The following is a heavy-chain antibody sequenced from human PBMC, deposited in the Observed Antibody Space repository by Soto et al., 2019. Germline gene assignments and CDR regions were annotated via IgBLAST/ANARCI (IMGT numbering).Heavy chain of an antibody. D-gene: IGHD6-19*01. CDR3: ARVLVAVAGTDAFDT. CDR1: GFTFSSYG. J-gene: IGHJ3*02. V-gene: IGHV3-33*01. Sequence: QVQLVESGGGVVQPGRSLRLSCAASGFTFSSYGMHWVRQAPGKGLEWVAVIWYDGSNKYYADSVKGRFTISRDNSKNTLYLQMNSLRAEDTAVYYCARVLVAVAGTDAFDTWGQGTMVTVSS. CDR2: IWYDGSNK.